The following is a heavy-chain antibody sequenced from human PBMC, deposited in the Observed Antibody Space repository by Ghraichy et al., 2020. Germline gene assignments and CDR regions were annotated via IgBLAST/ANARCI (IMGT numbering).Heavy chain of an antibody. D-gene: IGHD5-18*01. CDR2: ISWDGGST. CDR3: ATASLYSSRDY. V-gene: IGHV3-43*01. J-gene: IGHJ4*02. CDR1: GFTFDDYT. Sequence: GGSLRLSCAASGFTFDDYTMHWVRQAPGKGLEWVSLISWDGGSTYYADSVKGRFTISRDNSKNSLYLQMNSLRTEDTALYYCATASLYSSRDYWGQGTLVTVSS.